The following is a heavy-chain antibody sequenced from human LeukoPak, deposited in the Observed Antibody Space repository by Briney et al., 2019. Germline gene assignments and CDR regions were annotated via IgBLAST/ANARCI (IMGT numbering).Heavy chain of an antibody. CDR3: ARDLGQYYDTSDNWFDP. CDR1: GFTVSSNY. CDR2: ISSSSSYI. J-gene: IGHJ5*02. Sequence: GGSLRLSCAASGFTVSSNYMSWVRQAPGKGLEWVSSISSSSSYIYYADSVKGRFTISRDNAKNSLYLQMNSLRAEDTAVYYCARDLGQYYDTSDNWFDPWGQGTLVTVSS. V-gene: IGHV3-21*01. D-gene: IGHD3-22*01.